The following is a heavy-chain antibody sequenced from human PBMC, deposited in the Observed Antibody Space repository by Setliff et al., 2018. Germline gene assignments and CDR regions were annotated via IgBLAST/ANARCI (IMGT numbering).Heavy chain of an antibody. J-gene: IGHJ3*02. Sequence: LSLTCAVYGGSFTDHFWSWIRQPPGKGLEWIGEINHSGSTNYNPSLKSRVSISVDASKNQFSLKLTSVTAADTAVYYCARVALVVVIRNAFDIWGQGTMVTVSS. CDR2: INHSGST. D-gene: IGHD2-21*01. CDR1: GGSFTDHF. V-gene: IGHV4-34*01. CDR3: ARVALVVVIRNAFDI.